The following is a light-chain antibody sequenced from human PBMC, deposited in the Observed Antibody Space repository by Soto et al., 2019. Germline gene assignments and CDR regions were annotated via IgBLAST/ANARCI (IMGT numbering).Light chain of an antibody. CDR2: EVS. V-gene: IGLV2-14*01. Sequence: QSVLTQPASVSGSPGQSITISCTGTSRDVGGYNYVSWYQQYPGKAPKIMIYEVSKRPSGISNRFSGSKSGNTASLTISGLQAEDEADYYCSSYTSTFTRVFGGGTKLTVL. J-gene: IGLJ3*02. CDR1: SRDVGGYNY. CDR3: SSYTSTFTRV.